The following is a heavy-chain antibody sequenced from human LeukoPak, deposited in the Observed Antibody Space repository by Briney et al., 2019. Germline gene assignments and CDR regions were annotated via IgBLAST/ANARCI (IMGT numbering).Heavy chain of an antibody. CDR1: GFTFTSYW. CDR3: ARYSGYDFHFDY. Sequence: GGSLRLSCAASGFTFTSYWMTWVRQAPGKGLEWLANINQDGSAKYYVDSVKGRFTISRDNDKNSLYLQMNSLRAEDTAVYYCARYSGYDFHFDYWGQGTLVTVSS. CDR2: INQDGSAK. V-gene: IGHV3-7*03. J-gene: IGHJ4*02. D-gene: IGHD5-12*01.